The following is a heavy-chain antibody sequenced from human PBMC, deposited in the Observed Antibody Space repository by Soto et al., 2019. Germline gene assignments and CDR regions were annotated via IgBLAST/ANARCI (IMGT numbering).Heavy chain of an antibody. CDR2: ISSSSSYI. D-gene: IGHD4-17*01. CDR3: ARDPSGDYVSPAFDI. J-gene: IGHJ3*02. V-gene: IGHV3-21*01. Sequence: GGSLRLSCGAAGFTFSSYSMNWVIQAPGKGLEWVSSISSSSSYIYYADSVKGRFTISRDNAKNSLYLQMNSLRAEDTAVYYCARDPSGDYVSPAFDIWGQGTMVTVSS. CDR1: GFTFSSYS.